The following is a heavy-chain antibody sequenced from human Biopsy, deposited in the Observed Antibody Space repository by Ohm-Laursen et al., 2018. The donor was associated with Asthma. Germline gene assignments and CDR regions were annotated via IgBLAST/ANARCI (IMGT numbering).Heavy chain of an antibody. V-gene: IGHV4-34*01. D-gene: IGHD1-20*01. Sequence: SDTLSLTCTVYGGYLTGHYWNWIRQPPGKGLEWIGEIDQIGYTNYNPSLKSRVTISADTSKNQFHLNLSSVTAADTAVYFCARAAITGIRGWFDPWGQGTQVTVSS. CDR1: GGYLTGHY. CDR2: IDQIGYT. J-gene: IGHJ5*02. CDR3: ARAAITGIRGWFDP.